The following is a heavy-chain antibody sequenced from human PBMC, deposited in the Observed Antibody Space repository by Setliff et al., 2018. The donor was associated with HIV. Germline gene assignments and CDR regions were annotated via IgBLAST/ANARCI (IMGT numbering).Heavy chain of an antibody. CDR1: GYTFTSYG. V-gene: IGHV1-18*01. J-gene: IGHJ1*01. Sequence: GASVKVSCKASGYTFTSYGISWVRQAPGQGLEWMGWISAYNGNTNYAARFQGRVTITADTSTDTAYMEVSSLRSEDTAVYYCAARLSYGAAFQHWGQGTLVTVSS. D-gene: IGHD4-17*01. CDR2: ISAYNGNT. CDR3: AARLSYGAAFQH.